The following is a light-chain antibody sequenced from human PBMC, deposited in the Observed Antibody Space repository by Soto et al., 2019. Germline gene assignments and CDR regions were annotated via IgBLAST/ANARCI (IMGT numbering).Light chain of an antibody. CDR2: EVS. J-gene: IGLJ1*01. V-gene: IGLV2-14*01. CDR3: SAYTSSTTYV. Sequence: QSALTQPASVSGSPGQSITISCTGTSSDVGVYNYVSWYQQHPGKAPKLMIYEVSNRPSGVSNRFAGSKSGNTAYLTISGLQDDDEADYYCSAYTSSTTYVFGSGTKVTVL. CDR1: SSDVGVYNY.